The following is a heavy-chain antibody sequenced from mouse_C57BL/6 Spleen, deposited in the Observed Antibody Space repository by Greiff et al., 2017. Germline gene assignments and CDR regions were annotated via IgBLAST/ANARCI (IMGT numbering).Heavy chain of an antibody. V-gene: IGHV1-26*01. CDR3: ARSPMVTEVDY. CDR2: INPNNGGT. CDR1: GYTFTDYY. J-gene: IGHJ4*01. D-gene: IGHD2-2*01. Sequence: EVQLQQSGPELVKPGASVKISCKASGYTFTDYYMNWVKQSHGKSLEWIGDINPNNGGTSYNQKFKGKATLTVDKSSSTAYMELRSLTSEDSAVYYCARSPMVTEVDYWGQGTSVTVSS.